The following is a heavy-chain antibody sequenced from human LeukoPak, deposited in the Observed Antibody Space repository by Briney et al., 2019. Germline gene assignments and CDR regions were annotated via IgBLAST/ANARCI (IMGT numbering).Heavy chain of an antibody. D-gene: IGHD2-21*02. CDR2: INHSGST. CDR1: GGSFSGYY. J-gene: IGHJ4*02. CDR3: ARGGFGDFTPSGRSNYFDY. V-gene: IGHV4-34*01. Sequence: SETLSLTCAVYGGSFSGYYWSWIRQPPGKGLEWIGEINHSGSTNYNPSLKSRVTISVDTSKNQFSLKLSSVTAADTAVYYCARGGFGDFTPSGRSNYFDYWGQGTLVTVSS.